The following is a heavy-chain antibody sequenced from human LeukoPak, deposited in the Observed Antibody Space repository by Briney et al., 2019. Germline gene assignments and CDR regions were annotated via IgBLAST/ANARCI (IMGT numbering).Heavy chain of an antibody. J-gene: IGHJ4*02. V-gene: IGHV4-39*07. D-gene: IGHD4-23*01. CDR2: IYYSGST. CDR3: ARDLGGNSE. Sequence: SETLSLTCTVSGGSISSSSYYWGWIRQPPGKGLEWIGSIYYSGSTYYNPSLKSRVTISVDTSKNQFSLKLSSVTAADTAVYYCARDLGGNSEWGQGTLVTVSS. CDR1: GGSISSSSYY.